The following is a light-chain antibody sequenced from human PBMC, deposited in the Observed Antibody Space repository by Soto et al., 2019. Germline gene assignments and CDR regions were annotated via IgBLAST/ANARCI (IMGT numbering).Light chain of an antibody. CDR2: EAS. Sequence: QSALTQPASVSGSPGQSITISCTGSISDIGTYNLVSWLQQHPGKAPKLMIYEASKRPSGVSNRFSGSKSGNTASLTISGLQAEDEADYYCCSYAGTYTFVFGTGTKLTVL. V-gene: IGLV2-23*01. J-gene: IGLJ1*01. CDR3: CSYAGTYTFV. CDR1: ISDIGTYNL.